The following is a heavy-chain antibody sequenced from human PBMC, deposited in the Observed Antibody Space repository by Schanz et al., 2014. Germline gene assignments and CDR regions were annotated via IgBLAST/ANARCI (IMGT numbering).Heavy chain of an antibody. CDR3: AGDWASGRYYSDY. V-gene: IGHV3-30*09. CDR1: GFTFSRHA. CDR2: ITYDGSNK. D-gene: IGHD1-26*01. J-gene: IGHJ4*02. Sequence: VQLLESGGGVVQPGRSLRLSCAASGFTFSRHAMHWVRQAAGKGLEWVAAITYDGSNKYYAESVKGRFAISRDNSKDTLYLQMNSLRTEDTAVYYCAGDWASGRYYSDYWGQGPLVTVSS.